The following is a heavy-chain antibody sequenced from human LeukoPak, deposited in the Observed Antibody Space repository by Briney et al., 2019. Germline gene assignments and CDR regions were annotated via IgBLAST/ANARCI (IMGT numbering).Heavy chain of an antibody. D-gene: IGHD6-13*01. CDR2: ISGSGGST. CDR1: GFTFSSYA. J-gene: IGHJ4*02. CDR3: AKVSDDPPTGYSSSWYPPHFDY. Sequence: GGSLRLSCAASGFTFSSYAMSCVRQAPGKGLEWVSAISGSGGSTYYADSVKGRFTISRDNSKNTLYLQMNSLRAEDTAVYYCAKVSDDPPTGYSSSWYPPHFDYWGQGTLVTVSS. V-gene: IGHV3-23*01.